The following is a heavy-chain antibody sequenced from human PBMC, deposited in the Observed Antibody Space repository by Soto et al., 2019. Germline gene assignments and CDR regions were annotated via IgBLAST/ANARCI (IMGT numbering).Heavy chain of an antibody. V-gene: IGHV1-69*04. CDR3: ARDLRGYSFLFDY. J-gene: IGHJ4*02. D-gene: IGHD5-12*01. CDR1: GGTFSSYT. Sequence: SVKVSCKASGGTFSSYTISWVRQAPGQGLEWMGRIIPILGIANYAQKFQGRVTITADKSTSTAYMELSSLRSEDTAVYYCARDLRGYSFLFDYWAQGTPVTGSS. CDR2: IIPILGIA.